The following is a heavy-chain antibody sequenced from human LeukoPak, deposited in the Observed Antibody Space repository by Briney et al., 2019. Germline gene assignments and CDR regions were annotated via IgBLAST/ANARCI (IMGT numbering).Heavy chain of an antibody. D-gene: IGHD6-13*01. CDR2: INHSGST. Sequence: SETLSLTCAVYGGSFSGYYWSWIRQPPGKGLEWIGEINHSGSTNYNPSLKSRVTISVDTSKNQFSLKLSSVTAADTAVYYCAREYSSSWYTFDYWGQGTLVTVSS. J-gene: IGHJ4*02. CDR1: GGSFSGYY. CDR3: AREYSSSWYTFDY. V-gene: IGHV4-34*01.